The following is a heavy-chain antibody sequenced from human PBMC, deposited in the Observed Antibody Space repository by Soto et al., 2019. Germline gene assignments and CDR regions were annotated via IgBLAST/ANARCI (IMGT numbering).Heavy chain of an antibody. J-gene: IGHJ4*02. CDR2: ISSSSSTI. Sequence: GGSLRLSCAASGFTFSSYSMNWVRQAPGKGLEWVSYISSSSSTIYYADSVKGRFTISRDNAKNSLYLQMNSLRDEDTAVYYCARGEAVTTLSREGYFDYWGQGTLVTVSS. V-gene: IGHV3-48*02. D-gene: IGHD4-17*01. CDR3: ARGEAVTTLSREGYFDY. CDR1: GFTFSSYS.